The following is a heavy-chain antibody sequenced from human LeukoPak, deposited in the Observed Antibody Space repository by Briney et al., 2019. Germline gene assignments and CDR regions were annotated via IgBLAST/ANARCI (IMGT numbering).Heavy chain of an antibody. J-gene: IGHJ4*02. V-gene: IGHV4-39*01. CDR1: VGSISSTTYX. D-gene: IGHD1-1*01. Sequence: SETLSLTCTVSVGSISSTTYXXGWIRQPXXXXXXXXGSIXXXXXXXXXPXLXXXXXISVDTSKNQFSLRLSSVTAADTAVYYCATWRTAKTGFDYWGQGTLVTVSS. CDR2: IXXXXXX. CDR3: ATWRTAKTGFDY.